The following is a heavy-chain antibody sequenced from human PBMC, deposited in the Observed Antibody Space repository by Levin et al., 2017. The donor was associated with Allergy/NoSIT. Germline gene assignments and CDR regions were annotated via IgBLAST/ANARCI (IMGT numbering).Heavy chain of an antibody. V-gene: IGHV1-2*02. Sequence: ASVKVSCKASGYTFTGYYMHWVRQAPGQGLEWMGWINPNSGGTNYAQKFQGRVTMTRDTSISTAYMELSRLRSDDTAVYYCARPYGGNRGDAFDIWGQGTMVTVSS. CDR1: GYTFTGYY. CDR3: ARPYGGNRGDAFDI. CDR2: INPNSGGT. D-gene: IGHD4-23*01. J-gene: IGHJ3*02.